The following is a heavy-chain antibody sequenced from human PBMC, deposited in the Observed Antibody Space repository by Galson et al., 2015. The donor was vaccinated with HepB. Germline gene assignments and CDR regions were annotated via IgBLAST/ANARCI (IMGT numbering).Heavy chain of an antibody. CDR2: IRGSGTNT. V-gene: IGHV3-23*01. Sequence: SLRLSCAASGFIFSNYAMSWVRQAPGKGLEWVSGIRGSGTNTYFAKSVKGRFTISRDNPKNTLYLQMDRLRADDTAVYYCATDLGVPDIVLLPPTMEVSYWGQGTLVTVSS. CDR3: ATDLGVPDIVLLPPTMEVSY. CDR1: GFIFSNYA. D-gene: IGHD2-8*01. J-gene: IGHJ4*02.